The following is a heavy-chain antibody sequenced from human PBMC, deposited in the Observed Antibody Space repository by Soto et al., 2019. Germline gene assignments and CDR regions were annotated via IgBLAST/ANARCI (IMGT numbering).Heavy chain of an antibody. J-gene: IGHJ4*02. Sequence: EVQLVESGGGLVQPGRSLRLSCAASGFTFDDYAMHWVRQAPGKGLEWVSGISWNSGSIGYADSVKGRFTISRDNAKNSLYLQMNSLRAEDTALYYCAKGSYYDCWSGYNDYWGQGTLVTVSS. V-gene: IGHV3-9*01. CDR2: ISWNSGSI. D-gene: IGHD3-3*01. CDR1: GFTFDDYA. CDR3: AKGSYYDCWSGYNDY.